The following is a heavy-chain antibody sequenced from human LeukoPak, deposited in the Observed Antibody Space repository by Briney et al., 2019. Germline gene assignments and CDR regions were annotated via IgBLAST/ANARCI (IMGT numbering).Heavy chain of an antibody. CDR3: ARVDQIVAAGTVGY. J-gene: IGHJ4*02. V-gene: IGHV3-11*01. CDR2: ISSSGSPI. Sequence: GGSRRLSCLASGFAFMNYYITGIPQAPGKGLDGLSYISSSGSPISYADSVKGRFTISRDNAKNSLYLQMNSLRAEDTAVYYCARVDQIVAAGTVGYWGQGTLVTVSS. D-gene: IGHD6-13*01. CDR1: GFAFMNYY.